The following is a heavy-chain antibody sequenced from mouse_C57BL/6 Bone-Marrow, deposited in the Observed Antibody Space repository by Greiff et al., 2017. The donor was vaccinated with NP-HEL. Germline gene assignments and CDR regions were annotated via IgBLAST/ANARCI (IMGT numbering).Heavy chain of an antibody. CDR3: ARVPFFTTVVATQGDY. J-gene: IGHJ4*01. D-gene: IGHD1-1*01. CDR2: IYPRSGNT. Sequence: VKLMESGAELARPGASVKLSCKASGYTFTSYGISWVKQRTGQGLEWIGEIYPRSGNTYYNEKFKGKATLTADKSSSTAYMELRSLTSEDSAVYFCARVPFFTTVVATQGDYWGQGTSVTVSS. CDR1: GYTFTSYG. V-gene: IGHV1-81*01.